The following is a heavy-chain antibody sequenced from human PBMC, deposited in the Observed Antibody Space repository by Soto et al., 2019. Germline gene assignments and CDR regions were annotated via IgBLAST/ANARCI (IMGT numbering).Heavy chain of an antibody. V-gene: IGHV4-59*08. CDR3: ARYGSTYGGYVAGFDY. CDR1: GGSFSGYY. CDR2: IHYSGST. J-gene: IGHJ4*02. Sequence: PSETLSLTCTVSGGSFSGYYWSWIRQPPGKGLDWVGYIHYSGSTKYNPSLKSRVSISVDTSKNQFSLKLTSVTAADTAVYYCARYGSTYGGYVAGFDYWGQGTLVTVSS. D-gene: IGHD4-17*01.